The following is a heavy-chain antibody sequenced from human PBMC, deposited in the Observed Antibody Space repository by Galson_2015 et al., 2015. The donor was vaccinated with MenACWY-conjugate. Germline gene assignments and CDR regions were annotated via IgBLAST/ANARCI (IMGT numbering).Heavy chain of an antibody. CDR1: GGSLTAYY. J-gene: IGHJ4*02. V-gene: IGHV4-59*12. Sequence: ETLSLTCSVSGGSLTAYYWAWIRQPPGKGLEWIGCIYYSGSTKYSPSLNSRVTISVDTSNNQFSLILNSVTAADTAVYYCAREGSLWGQGTLVTVSS. D-gene: IGHD2-15*01. CDR2: IYYSGST. CDR3: AREGSL.